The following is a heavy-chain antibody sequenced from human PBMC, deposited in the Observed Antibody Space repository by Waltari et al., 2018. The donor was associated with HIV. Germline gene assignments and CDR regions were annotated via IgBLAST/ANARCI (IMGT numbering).Heavy chain of an antibody. CDR2: ISNNGDNM. J-gene: IGHJ4*02. CDR1: GFTFDSSS. Sequence: EVQLVESGGGLVQPGGSLRLSCAASGFTFDSSSMNWVRQAPGKGLECISYISNNGDNMFYADSVKGRFSISRDNGKSSLYLHMNSLRAEDTAMYYCVRNIEYWGQGTLVTVSS. CDR3: VRNIEY. V-gene: IGHV3-48*01.